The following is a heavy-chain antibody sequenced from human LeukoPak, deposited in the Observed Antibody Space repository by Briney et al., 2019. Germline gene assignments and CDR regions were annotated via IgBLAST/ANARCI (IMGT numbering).Heavy chain of an antibody. V-gene: IGHV1-18*01. CDR1: GYTFTNYG. CDR3: ARRLTDSSGYYPYYYYGMDV. CDR2: ISAYNGNT. D-gene: IGHD3-22*01. Sequence: ASVKVSCRASGYTFTNYGINWVRQAPGQGLEWMGWISAYNGNTNYAQKLQGRVTMTIETSTNTAYMELRSLRSDDTAVYYCARRLTDSSGYYPYYYYGMDVWGQGTTVTVSS. J-gene: IGHJ6*02.